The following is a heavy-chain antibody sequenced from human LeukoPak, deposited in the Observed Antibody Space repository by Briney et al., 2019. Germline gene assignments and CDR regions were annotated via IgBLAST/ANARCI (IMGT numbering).Heavy chain of an antibody. V-gene: IGHV1-69*13. Sequence: SVKVSCKASGGTFSSYAISWVRQAPGQGLEWMGGIIPIFGTANYAQKFQGRGTITADESTSTAYMELSSLRSEDTAVYYCAREIPLLGYCSSTSCYSYYFDYWGQGTLVTVSS. CDR1: GGTFSSYA. J-gene: IGHJ4*02. CDR3: AREIPLLGYCSSTSCYSYYFDY. CDR2: IIPIFGTA. D-gene: IGHD2-2*01.